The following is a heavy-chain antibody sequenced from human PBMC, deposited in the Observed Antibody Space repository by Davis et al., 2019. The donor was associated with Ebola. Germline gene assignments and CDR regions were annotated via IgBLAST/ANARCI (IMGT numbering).Heavy chain of an antibody. CDR1: GYIFTSYD. CDR2: INAVNGNT. CDR3: ARSNWGYYFDS. V-gene: IGHV1-3*01. D-gene: IGHD7-27*01. J-gene: IGHJ4*02. Sequence: ASVKVSCKASGYIFTSYDMHWVRQAPGQRLEWIGWINAVNGNTKYSQKFRGRVTITRATSASPAYMELRSLTSEDTAVYYCARSNWGYYFDSWGQGTLVTVSS.